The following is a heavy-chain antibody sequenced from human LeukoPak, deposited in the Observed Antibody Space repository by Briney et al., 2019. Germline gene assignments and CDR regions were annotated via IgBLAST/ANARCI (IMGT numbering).Heavy chain of an antibody. Sequence: GESLKISCQSSGFNFTNYWIGRVRQLPGKGLEWMGIIYPDDSDTTYSPSFQGQVAISADKSISTAYLQWSSLKASDTAMYYCARLGSWQQLRVWFDPWGQGTLVTVSS. CDR1: GFNFTNYW. CDR3: ARLGSWQQLRVWFDP. V-gene: IGHV5-51*01. CDR2: IYPDDSDT. D-gene: IGHD6-13*01. J-gene: IGHJ5*02.